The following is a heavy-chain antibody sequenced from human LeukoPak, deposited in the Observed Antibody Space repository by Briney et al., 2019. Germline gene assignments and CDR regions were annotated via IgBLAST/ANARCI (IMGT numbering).Heavy chain of an antibody. D-gene: IGHD2-2*01. V-gene: IGHV3-48*02. CDR1: GFTFSIFS. CDR2: ISSSSSTK. Sequence: PGGSLRLSCVASGFTFSIFSMNWVRQAPGKGLEWVSYISSSSSTKYYADSVKGRFTISRDNAKKSLYLQMNSLGDEDAAAYYCARWDRQLLGFDYWGQGTLVTVSS. CDR3: ARWDRQLLGFDY. J-gene: IGHJ4*02.